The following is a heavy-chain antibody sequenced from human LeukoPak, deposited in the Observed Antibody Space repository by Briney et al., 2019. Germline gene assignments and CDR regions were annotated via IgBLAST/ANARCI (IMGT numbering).Heavy chain of an antibody. CDR3: ARLGYCSGGSCHYYYYMDV. CDR2: ISYSGST. V-gene: IGHV4-59*08. Sequence: SETLSLTCTVSGGSISSYYWSWIRQPPGKGLEWIGYISYSGSTNYNPSLKSRVTISVDTSKSQLSLKLSSVTAADTAVYYCARLGYCSGGSCHYYYYMDVWGKGTTVTISS. J-gene: IGHJ6*03. D-gene: IGHD2-15*01. CDR1: GGSISSYY.